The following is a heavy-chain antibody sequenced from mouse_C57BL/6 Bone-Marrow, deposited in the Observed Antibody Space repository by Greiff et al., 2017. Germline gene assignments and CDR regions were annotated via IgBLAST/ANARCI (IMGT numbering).Heavy chain of an antibody. CDR3: ARGIYYLYY. D-gene: IGHD1-1*01. V-gene: IGHV1-69*01. J-gene: IGHJ2*01. CDR1: GYTFTSYW. Sequence: QVQLQQPGAELVMPGASVKLSCKASGYTFTSYWMHWVKQRPGQGLEWIGEIDPSDSYTNYNQKFKGKSTLTVDKSSSTAYMQLGSLTSEDSAVYYCARGIYYLYYWGQGTTLTVSS. CDR2: IDPSDSYT.